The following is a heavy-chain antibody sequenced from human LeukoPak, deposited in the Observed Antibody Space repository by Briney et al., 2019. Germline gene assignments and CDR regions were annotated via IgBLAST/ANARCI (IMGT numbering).Heavy chain of an antibody. CDR3: ATSLESYYYMDV. CDR1: GGSVTSGSYY. CDR2: IYYTGST. J-gene: IGHJ6*03. D-gene: IGHD5-24*01. Sequence: PSETLSLTCTISGGSVTSGSYYWSWIRQPPGQGLVWIGYIYYTGSTDYNPSLKSRVTISVETSKNQFSLQLSAVTAADTAIYYCATSLESYYYMDVWGKGTTVTVSS. V-gene: IGHV4-61*01.